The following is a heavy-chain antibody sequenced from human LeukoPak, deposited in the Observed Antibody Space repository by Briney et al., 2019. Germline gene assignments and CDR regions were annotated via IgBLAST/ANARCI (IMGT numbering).Heavy chain of an antibody. CDR1: GYSFTSYW. V-gene: IGHV5-51*01. CDR3: ARHDSSGYYYGYDAFDI. CDR2: IYPGDSDT. Sequence: GESLKISCKGSGYSFTSYWIGWVRQMPGKGLEWMGIIYPGDSDTRYSPSFQGQVTISADKSISTAYLQWSSLKAPDTAMYYCARHDSSGYYYGYDAFDIWGQGTMVTVSS. J-gene: IGHJ3*02. D-gene: IGHD3-22*01.